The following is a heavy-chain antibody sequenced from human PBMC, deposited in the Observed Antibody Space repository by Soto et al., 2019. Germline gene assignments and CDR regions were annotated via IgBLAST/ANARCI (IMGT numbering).Heavy chain of an antibody. J-gene: IGHJ4*02. CDR3: ARGYDAVTIYDY. Sequence: SETLSLTCTVSGGSISSYYWSWIRQPPGKGLEWIGYIYYSGSTNYNPSLKSRVTISVDTSKNQFSLKLSSVTAADTAVYYCARGYDAVTIYDYWGQGTLVTVSS. CDR1: GGSISSYY. D-gene: IGHD4-17*01. V-gene: IGHV4-59*01. CDR2: IYYSGST.